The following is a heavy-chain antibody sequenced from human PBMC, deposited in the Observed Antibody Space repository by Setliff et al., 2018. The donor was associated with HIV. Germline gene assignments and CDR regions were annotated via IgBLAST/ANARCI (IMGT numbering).Heavy chain of an antibody. J-gene: IGHJ4*02. Sequence: GESLKISCKGSGYSFTSYWINWVRQMPGKGLEWMGRIDPSDSYTNYNPSFQGHVTISADKSISTAYLQRSSLKASDTAMYYCASHDYYDSSVYYYRFDSWGQGTLVTVSS. D-gene: IGHD3-22*01. CDR1: GYSFTSYW. CDR3: ASHDYYDSSVYYYRFDS. CDR2: IDPSDSYT. V-gene: IGHV5-10-1*01.